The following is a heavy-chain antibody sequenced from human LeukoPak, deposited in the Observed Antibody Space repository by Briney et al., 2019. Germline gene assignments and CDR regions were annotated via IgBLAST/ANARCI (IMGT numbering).Heavy chain of an antibody. V-gene: IGHV4-30-2*03. D-gene: IGHD2-21*02. J-gene: IGHJ4*02. CDR2: IYYSGST. CDR3: ARVVVVTAIDY. CDR1: GGSISSGGYD. Sequence: SQTMSLTCPVYGGSISSGGYDWSWIRQPPGKGLEWIGRIYYSGSTYYNPSLKSRVTISVDTSKNQFSLKLSSVTAADTAVYYCARVVVVTAIDYWGQGTLVTVSS.